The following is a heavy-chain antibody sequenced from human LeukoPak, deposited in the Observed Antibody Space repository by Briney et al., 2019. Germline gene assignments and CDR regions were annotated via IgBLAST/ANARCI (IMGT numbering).Heavy chain of an antibody. CDR3: AIPSTFDWFDP. CDR1: GFTFSNAW. V-gene: IGHV3-21*01. CDR2: ISSSSSYI. J-gene: IGHJ5*02. D-gene: IGHD3-10*02. Sequence: GGSLRLSCAASGFTFSNAWMNWVRQAPGKGLEWVSSISSSSSYIYYADSVKGRFTISRDNAKNSLYLQMNSLRAEDTAVYYCAIPSTFDWFDPWGQGTLVTVSS.